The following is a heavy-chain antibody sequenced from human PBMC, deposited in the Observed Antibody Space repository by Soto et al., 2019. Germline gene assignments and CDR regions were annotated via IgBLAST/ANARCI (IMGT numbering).Heavy chain of an antibody. V-gene: IGHV3-21*01. D-gene: IGHD3-16*02. CDR3: ARDFMITFGGVIVPYFDY. Sequence: GGSLRLSCAASGFTFSSYSMNWVRQAPGKGLEWVSSISSSSSYIYYADSVKGRFTISRDNAKNSLYLQMNSLRAEDTAVYYCARDFMITFGGVIVPYFDYWGQGTLVTVS. CDR2: ISSSSSYI. J-gene: IGHJ4*02. CDR1: GFTFSSYS.